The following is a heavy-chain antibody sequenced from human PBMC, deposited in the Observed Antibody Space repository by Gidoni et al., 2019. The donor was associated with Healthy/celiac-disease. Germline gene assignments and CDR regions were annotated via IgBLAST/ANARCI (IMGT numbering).Heavy chain of an antibody. CDR1: GFTFSDYY. CDR2: ISSSSSYT. V-gene: IGHV3-11*05. CDR3: ARTAPRMVRGVNEFDY. J-gene: IGHJ4*02. D-gene: IGHD3-10*01. Sequence: QVQLVESGGGLVKPGGSLRLSCAASGFTFSDYYMSWIRQAPGKGLEWVSYISSSSSYTNYADSGKGRFTITRDNAKNSLYLQMNSLRAEDTAVYYCARTAPRMVRGVNEFDYWGQGTLVTVSS.